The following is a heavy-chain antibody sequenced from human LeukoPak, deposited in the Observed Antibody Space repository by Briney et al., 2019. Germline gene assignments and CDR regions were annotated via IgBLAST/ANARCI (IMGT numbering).Heavy chain of an antibody. CDR2: IYYSGST. J-gene: IGHJ4*02. Sequence: SETLSLTCTVSGGSISSSSYYWGWIRQPPGKGLEWIGSIYYSGSTYYNPSLKSRVTMSVDTSKNQFSLKLSSVTAADTAVYYCAREGRSSHSGYWGQGTLVTVSS. D-gene: IGHD6-13*01. CDR3: AREGRSSHSGY. CDR1: GGSISSSSYY. V-gene: IGHV4-39*07.